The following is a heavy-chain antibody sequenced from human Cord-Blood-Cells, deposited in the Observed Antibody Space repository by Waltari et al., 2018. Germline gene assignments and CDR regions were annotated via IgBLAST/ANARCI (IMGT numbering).Heavy chain of an antibody. CDR2: NNPNSGGT. CDR1: GYTFTGYY. D-gene: IGHD3-3*01. Sequence: QVQLVQSGAEVKKPGASVKVSCKASGYTFTGYYMHWVRQAPGQGLEWMERNNPNSGGTNYAQKFQGSVTMPRDTSISTAYMELSRLRSDDTTVYYCARDRYDFWSGYDAFDIWGQGTMVTVSS. J-gene: IGHJ3*02. CDR3: ARDRYDFWSGYDAFDI. V-gene: IGHV1-2*06.